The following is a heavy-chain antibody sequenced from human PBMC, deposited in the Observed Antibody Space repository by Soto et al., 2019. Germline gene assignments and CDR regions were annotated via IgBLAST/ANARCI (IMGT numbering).Heavy chain of an antibody. Sequence: EVQLVESGGGLVKPGGSLRLSCAASGFTFSSYSMNWVRQAPGKGLEWVSSISSSSSYIYYADSVKGRFTISRDNAKNSLYLQMNSLRAEDTAVYYCARVAGRDFWSGYINYFDYWGQGTLVTVSS. V-gene: IGHV3-21*01. D-gene: IGHD3-3*01. CDR3: ARVAGRDFWSGYINYFDY. CDR1: GFTFSSYS. J-gene: IGHJ4*02. CDR2: ISSSSSYI.